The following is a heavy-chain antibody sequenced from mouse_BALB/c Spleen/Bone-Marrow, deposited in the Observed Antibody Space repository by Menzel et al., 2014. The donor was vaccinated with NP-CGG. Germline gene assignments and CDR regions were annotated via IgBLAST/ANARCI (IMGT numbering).Heavy chain of an antibody. CDR2: ISSGSSTI. V-gene: IGHV5-17*02. Sequence: EVQGVESGGGLVQPGGSRKLSCAASGFTFSSFAMRWVRQAPEKGLEWVAYISSGSSTIYYADTVMGRFTISRDNPKNTLFLQMTSLRSEDTAMYYCARSGSSSGYFDYWGQGTTLTVSS. CDR1: GFTFSSFA. D-gene: IGHD1-1*01. CDR3: ARSGSSSGYFDY. J-gene: IGHJ2*01.